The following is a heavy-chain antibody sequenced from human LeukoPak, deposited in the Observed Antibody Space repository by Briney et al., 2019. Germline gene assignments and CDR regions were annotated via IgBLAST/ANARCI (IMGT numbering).Heavy chain of an antibody. CDR2: INPNSGGT. CDR3: ARTSYYYDSSGYWYGMDV. CDR1: GYTFTGYY. D-gene: IGHD3-22*01. V-gene: IGHV1-2*02. J-gene: IGHJ6*02. Sequence: ASVKVSCKASGYTFTGYYMHWVRQAPGQGLEWMGWINPNSGGTNYAQKFQGRVTMTRDTSISTAYMELSGLRSDDTAVYYCARTSYYYDSSGYWYGMDVWGQGTTVTVSS.